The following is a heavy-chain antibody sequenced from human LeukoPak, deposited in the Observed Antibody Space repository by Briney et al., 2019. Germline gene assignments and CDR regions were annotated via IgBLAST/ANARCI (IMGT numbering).Heavy chain of an antibody. CDR3: ASEGSGSPDY. CDR2: ISSSSSYI. Sequence: GGSLRLSCTASGFTFGDYAMSWFRQAPGKGLEWVSSISSSSSYIYYADSVKGRFTISRDNAKNSLYLQVNSLRAEDTAVYYCASEGSGSPDYWGQGTLVTVSS. V-gene: IGHV3-21*01. J-gene: IGHJ4*02. D-gene: IGHD1-26*01. CDR1: GFTFGDYA.